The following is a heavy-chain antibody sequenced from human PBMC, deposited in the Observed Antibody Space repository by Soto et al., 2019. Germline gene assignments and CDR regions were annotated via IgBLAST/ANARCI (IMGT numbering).Heavy chain of an antibody. V-gene: IGHV2-5*02. CDR3: VHSRCGGDCLQSYSSHYYYGMDV. D-gene: IGHD2-21*02. CDR2: IYWDNDK. CDR1: GFSLNTGGLG. Sequence: QITLKESGPTLVKPTQTLTLTCTFSGFSLNTGGLGVGWIRQPPGKALEWLALIYWDNDKRYSPSLMSRLTITKDTSKHQVVLTMTHMDPVDAATYYCVHSRCGGDCLQSYSSHYYYGMDVWGQGTAVTVSS. J-gene: IGHJ6*02.